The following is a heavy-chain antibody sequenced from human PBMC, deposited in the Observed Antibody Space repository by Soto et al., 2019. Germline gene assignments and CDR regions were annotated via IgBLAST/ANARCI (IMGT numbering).Heavy chain of an antibody. CDR2: IKSKTDGGTT. V-gene: IGHV3-15*01. CDR3: TTDLIVVVVAATRESNWFDP. D-gene: IGHD2-15*01. Sequence: PAGSLRLSCAASGFTFSTAWMSWVRQAPGKGLEWVCRIKSKTDGGTTDYAAPVKGRFTISRDDSKNTLYLQMNSLKTEDTAVYYCTTDLIVVVVAATRESNWFDPWGQGTLVTVSS. J-gene: IGHJ5*02. CDR1: GFTFSTAW.